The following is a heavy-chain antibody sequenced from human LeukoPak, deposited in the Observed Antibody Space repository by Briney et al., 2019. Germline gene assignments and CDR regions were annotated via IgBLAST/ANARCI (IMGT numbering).Heavy chain of an antibody. D-gene: IGHD2-2*01. Sequence: PGGSLRLSCAASRFTFSSYTMHWVRQAPGKGLEWVAFILYDGDNQKYAESVRGRFTISRDNSNNTLYLQMDSLRVEDTAVYYCARETSTYYYYYYMDVWGKGTTVTVSS. V-gene: IGHV3-30*04. CDR3: ARETSTYYYYYYMDV. CDR1: RFTFSSYT. J-gene: IGHJ6*03. CDR2: ILYDGDNQ.